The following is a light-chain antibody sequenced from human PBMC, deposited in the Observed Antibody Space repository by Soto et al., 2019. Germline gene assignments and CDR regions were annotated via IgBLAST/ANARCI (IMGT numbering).Light chain of an antibody. CDR3: QQYGSSPIT. J-gene: IGKJ5*01. Sequence: EIVLTQSPATLSLSPGERATLSCGASQSVRSSYLAWYQQKPGLAPRLLIYDASSRATGIPDRFSGSGSGTDFTLTISRLEPEDFAVYYCQQYGSSPITFGHGTRLEIK. V-gene: IGKV3D-20*01. CDR2: DAS. CDR1: QSVRSSY.